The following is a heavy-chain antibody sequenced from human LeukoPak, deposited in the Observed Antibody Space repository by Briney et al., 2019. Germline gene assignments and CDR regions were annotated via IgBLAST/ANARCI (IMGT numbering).Heavy chain of an antibody. CDR2: INPNSGGT. CDR3: ARDLLNAYDFWSGYSYYYYGMDV. CDR1: GYTFTGYY. D-gene: IGHD3-3*01. V-gene: IGHV1-2*02. Sequence: ASVKVSCKASGYTFTGYYMHWVRQAPGQGLEWMGWINPNSGGTNYAQKLQGRVTMTTDTSTSTAYMELRSLRSDDTAVYYCARDLLNAYDFWSGYSYYYYGMDVWGQGTTVTVSS. J-gene: IGHJ6*02.